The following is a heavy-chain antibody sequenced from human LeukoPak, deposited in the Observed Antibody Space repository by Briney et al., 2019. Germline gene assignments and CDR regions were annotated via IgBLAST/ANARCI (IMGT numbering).Heavy chain of an antibody. V-gene: IGHV5-10-1*01. D-gene: IGHD1-7*01. Sequence: GESLRISCKGSGYRFTSYWISWVRQMPGKGLEWMERIDPSDSYTNYSPSFQGHVTISADKSISTAYLQWSSLKASDNAMYYCAQSRITGTTDWFDPWGQGTLVTVSS. CDR3: AQSRITGTTDWFDP. CDR2: IDPSDSYT. CDR1: GYRFTSYW. J-gene: IGHJ5*02.